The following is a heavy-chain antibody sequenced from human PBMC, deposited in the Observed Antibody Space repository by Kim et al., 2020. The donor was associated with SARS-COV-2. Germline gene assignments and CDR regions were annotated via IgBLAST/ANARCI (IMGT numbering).Heavy chain of an antibody. D-gene: IGHD3-10*01. CDR1: GFTVNTNY. J-gene: IGHJ5*02. CDR2: IYSGGSI. Sequence: GGSLRLSCAASGFTVNTNYMSWVRQAPGKGLEWVSVIYSGGSIYYAESVKGRFSISRDDFENTVFLQMNSLRAEDTAVYYCARDPHYRGSGRWVDPWGQGTLVTVSS. CDR3: ARDPHYRGSGRWVDP. V-gene: IGHV3-66*01.